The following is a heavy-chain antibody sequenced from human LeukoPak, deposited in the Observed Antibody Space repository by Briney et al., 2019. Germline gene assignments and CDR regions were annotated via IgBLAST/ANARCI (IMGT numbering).Heavy chain of an antibody. Sequence: ASVKVSCKASGYTFTGHNVHWVRQAPGQRLEWMGWINPDNGNTRYSQELQGRVTITRDTSASTAYMEVSSLRSDDTAVYYCARVRYRLAETYIDYWGQGTLVTVSS. CDR1: GYTFTGHN. CDR3: ARVRYRLAETYIDY. V-gene: IGHV1-3*01. J-gene: IGHJ4*02. D-gene: IGHD3-16*01. CDR2: INPDNGNT.